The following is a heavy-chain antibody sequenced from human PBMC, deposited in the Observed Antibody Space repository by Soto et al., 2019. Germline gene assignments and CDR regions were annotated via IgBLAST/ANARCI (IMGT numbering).Heavy chain of an antibody. D-gene: IGHD1-1*01. Sequence: SETLSLTCTVSGGFVNSDTHSWSWIRQTPGKRLEWIGFIYSGGSTKNPSLRSRVTMSVDTSKNQFSLKLRSVIVADTAVYHCARFVRSCSATTCSTREDVWAQGITVTVSS. V-gene: IGHV4-61*01. J-gene: IGHJ6*02. CDR2: IYSGGST. CDR3: ARFVRSCSATTCSTREDV. CDR1: GGFVNSDTHS.